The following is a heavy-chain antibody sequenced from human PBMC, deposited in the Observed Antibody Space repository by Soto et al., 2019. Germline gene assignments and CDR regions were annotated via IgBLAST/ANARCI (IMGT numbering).Heavy chain of an antibody. CDR3: AGGYCTRTSCHDYDN. V-gene: IGHV1-24*01. CDR2: FDPEDGET. Sequence: CKVSGYTLSELAIQWVRQSPGKGLEWMGGFDPEDGETFYAQKFQGRVTMTEDKSTDTAYMELRSLRSEDTAVYYCAGGYCTRTSCHDYDNWGQGTLVTVSS. D-gene: IGHD2-2*01. CDR1: GYTLSELA. J-gene: IGHJ4*02.